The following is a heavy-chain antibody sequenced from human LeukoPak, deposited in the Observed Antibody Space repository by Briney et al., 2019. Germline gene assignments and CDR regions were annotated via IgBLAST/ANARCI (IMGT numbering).Heavy chain of an antibody. CDR3: SKDPGITFWGVIGTLFAPNYSFDV. CDR2: ISGSGGST. V-gene: IGHV3-23*01. D-gene: IGHD3-16*02. CDR1: GFTFSSYA. J-gene: IGHJ4*02. Sequence: SGGSLRLSCAASGFTFSSYAMSWVRQAPGKGLEWVSAISGSGGSTYYADSVKGRFTISRDNSKNTLYLQMNSLRAEDTAVYYWSKDPGITFWGVIGTLFAPNYSFDVWGQGTLVTVSS.